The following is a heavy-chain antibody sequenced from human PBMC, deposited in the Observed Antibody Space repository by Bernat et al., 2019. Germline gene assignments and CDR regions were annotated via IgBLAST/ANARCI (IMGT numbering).Heavy chain of an antibody. CDR1: GFTFSSYS. J-gene: IGHJ4*02. D-gene: IGHD2-2*01. CDR3: ARALGALSAAIRDYFDY. CDR2: ISSSSSTI. V-gene: IGHV3-48*01. Sequence: EVQLVESGGGLVQPGGSLRLSCAASGFTFSSYSMNWVRQAPGKGLEWVSYISSSSSTIYYADSVKGRFTISRDKAKNSLYLQMNSLGAEDTAVYYCARALGALSAAIRDYFDYWGQGTLVTVSS.